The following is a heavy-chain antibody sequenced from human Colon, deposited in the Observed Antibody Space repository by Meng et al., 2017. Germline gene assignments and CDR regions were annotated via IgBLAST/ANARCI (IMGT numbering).Heavy chain of an antibody. CDR1: GFIFNNYR. J-gene: IGHJ4*02. V-gene: IGHV3-21*01. CDR2: IDYGGIST. CDR3: VREEYDPRDF. Sequence: EVQLVESGGGLVEPGGSLRLSCAASGFIFNNYRMNWGRQAPGKGLEWVSVIDYGGISTYYADSVKGRFTISRDNAKNSVSLQMNNLRAEDTAVYYCVREEYDPRDFWGQGTLVTVSS. D-gene: IGHD3-16*01.